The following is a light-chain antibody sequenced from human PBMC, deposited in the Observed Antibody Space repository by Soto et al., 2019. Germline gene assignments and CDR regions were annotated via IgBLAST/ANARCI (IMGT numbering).Light chain of an antibody. CDR3: SSYGGNNNVI. Sequence: QSVLTQPPSASGSAGQSVTISCTGTSSDVGFYNYVSWYQQSPGKAPKLVIYEVTKRPSGVPDRFSGSKSGNTASLTVSGLQAEDEGTYYCSSYGGNNNVIFGGGTKLTVL. J-gene: IGLJ2*01. V-gene: IGLV2-8*01. CDR2: EVT. CDR1: SSDVGFYNY.